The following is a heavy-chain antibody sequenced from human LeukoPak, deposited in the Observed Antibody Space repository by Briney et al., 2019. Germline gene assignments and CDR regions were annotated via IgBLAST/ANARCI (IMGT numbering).Heavy chain of an antibody. CDR3: AREVRDADAFDI. D-gene: IGHD4/OR15-4a*01. Sequence: ASVKVSCKASGYTFTSYDINWVRQAPGQGLEWMGWINPNSGGTNYAQKFQGRVTLTRDTSISTAYMELSRLRSDDTAVYYCAREVRDADAFDIWGQGTMVTVSS. J-gene: IGHJ3*02. V-gene: IGHV1-2*02. CDR1: GYTFTSYD. CDR2: INPNSGGT.